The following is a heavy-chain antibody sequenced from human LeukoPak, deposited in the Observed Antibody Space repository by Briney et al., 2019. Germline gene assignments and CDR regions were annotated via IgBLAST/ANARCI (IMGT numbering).Heavy chain of an antibody. CDR3: ARDRYGDFYFDY. J-gene: IGHJ4*02. Sequence: ASVKVSCKASGYTFTGYYMHWVRQAPGQGLGWMGWINPNSGGTNYAQKFQGRVTMTRDTAISTAYMELSGLTSDDTAVYYCARDRYGDFYFDYWGQGTLVTVSS. CDR2: INPNSGGT. CDR1: GYTFTGYY. V-gene: IGHV1-2*02. D-gene: IGHD4-17*01.